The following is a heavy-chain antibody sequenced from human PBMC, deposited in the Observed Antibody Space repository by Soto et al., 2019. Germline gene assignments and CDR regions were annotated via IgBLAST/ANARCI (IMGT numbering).Heavy chain of an antibody. D-gene: IGHD3-10*01. Sequence: ASVKVSCKASGGTFSSYTISWVRQAPGQGLEWMGRIIPILGIANYAQKFQGRVTITADKSTSTAYMELSSLRSEDTAVYYCAFRLSQLSGSYNWGQGTLVTVSS. J-gene: IGHJ4*02. CDR1: GGTFSSYT. CDR2: IIPILGIA. V-gene: IGHV1-69*02. CDR3: AFRLSQLSGSYN.